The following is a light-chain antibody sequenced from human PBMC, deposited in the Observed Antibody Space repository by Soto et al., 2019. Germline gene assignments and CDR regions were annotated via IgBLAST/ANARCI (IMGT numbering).Light chain of an antibody. J-gene: IGLJ1*01. CDR3: AAWDDSLRGGV. Sequence: QSALTQPPSASGTPWQRVTISCSGSSSNIGSNYVYWYQQLPGTAPKLLIYRNNQRPSGVPDRFSGSKSGASASLAISGLRSEDEADYFCAAWDDSLRGGVFGTGTKVTVL. V-gene: IGLV1-47*01. CDR1: SSNIGSNY. CDR2: RNN.